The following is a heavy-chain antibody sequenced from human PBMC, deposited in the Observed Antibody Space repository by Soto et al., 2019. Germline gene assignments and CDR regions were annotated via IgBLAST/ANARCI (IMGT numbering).Heavy chain of an antibody. CDR3: ARDLSGYHYYYYGMDV. J-gene: IGHJ6*02. Sequence: SETLSLTCTVSGGSVSSGSYYWSWIRQPPGKGLEWIGYIYYSGSTNYNPSLKSRVTISVDTSKNQFSLELSSVTAADTAVYYCARDLSGYHYYYYGMDVWGQGTTVTVSS. D-gene: IGHD5-12*01. CDR1: GGSVSSGSYY. CDR2: IYYSGST. V-gene: IGHV4-61*01.